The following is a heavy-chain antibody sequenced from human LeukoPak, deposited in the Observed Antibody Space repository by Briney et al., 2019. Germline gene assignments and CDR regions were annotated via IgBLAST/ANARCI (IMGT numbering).Heavy chain of an antibody. CDR2: IYYSGST. D-gene: IGHD2-2*01. J-gene: IGHJ4*02. CDR3: ASALGYCSSTSCARFDY. V-gene: IGHV4-39*01. Sequence: SETLSLTCTVSGGSISSSSYYWGWIRQPPGKGLEWIGSIYYSGSTYYNPSLKSRVTISVDTSKNQFSLKLSSVTAADTAVYHCASALGYCSSTSCARFDYWGQGTLVTVSS. CDR1: GGSISSSSYY.